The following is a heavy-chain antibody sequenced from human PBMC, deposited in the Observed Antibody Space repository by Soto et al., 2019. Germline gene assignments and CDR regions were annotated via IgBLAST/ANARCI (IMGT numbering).Heavy chain of an antibody. CDR1: GFSLSNARMG. D-gene: IGHD6-13*01. Sequence: QVTLKESGPALVKPTETLTLTCTVSGFSLSNARMGVSWIRQPPGKALEWLAHIFSNDEKSYSTSLKSRLTISKDTSKSQVVLTMTNMDPVDTATYYCARTYSSSWSYFYYWGQRALVTVSS. CDR2: IFSNDEK. V-gene: IGHV2-26*01. J-gene: IGHJ4*02. CDR3: ARTYSSSWSYFYY.